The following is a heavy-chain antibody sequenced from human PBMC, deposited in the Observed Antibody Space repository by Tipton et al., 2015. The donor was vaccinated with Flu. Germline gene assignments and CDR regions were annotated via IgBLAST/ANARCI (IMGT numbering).Heavy chain of an antibody. Sequence: QLVQSGAEVKKPGASVKVSCKASGYPFTDYYIHWVRQAPGQGLEWMGWINPNSGGTAYAQKFEGRVTMTRGTSSSTAYLELTRLESDDTAVYYCARDAPLFAYWGQGTLVTVSS. CDR3: ARDAPLFAY. CDR2: INPNSGGT. CDR1: GYPFTDYY. J-gene: IGHJ4*02. V-gene: IGHV1-2*02.